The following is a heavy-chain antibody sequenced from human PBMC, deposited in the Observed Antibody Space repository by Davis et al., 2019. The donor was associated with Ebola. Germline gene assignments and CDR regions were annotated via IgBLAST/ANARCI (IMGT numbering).Heavy chain of an antibody. J-gene: IGHJ6*02. D-gene: IGHD3/OR15-3a*01. V-gene: IGHV3-7*03. CDR1: GFIFSNYW. CDR3: ASGDGRGRSYDMDV. Sequence: ESLKIPCAASGFIFSNYWMSWVRQAPGKGPEWVAIIKPDGGEKNYVDSAKGRFTISRDNAKNSLFLQMDSLRDEDTALYYCASGDGRGRSYDMDVWGQGTTVTVSS. CDR2: IKPDGGEK.